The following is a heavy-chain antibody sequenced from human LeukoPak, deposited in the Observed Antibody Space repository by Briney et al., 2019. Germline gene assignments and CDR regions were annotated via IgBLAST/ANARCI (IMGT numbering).Heavy chain of an antibody. V-gene: IGHV4-59*01. Sequence: PSETLSLTCTVSGGSISSYYWSWIRQPPGKGLEWIGYIYYSGNTNYNPSLKSRVTISIDTSKNHFSLNLTAVTAADTAIYYCARTGSGRDYYGMDVWGQGTSVTVSS. D-gene: IGHD5-12*01. CDR2: IYYSGNT. CDR1: GGSISSYY. J-gene: IGHJ6*02. CDR3: ARTGSGRDYYGMDV.